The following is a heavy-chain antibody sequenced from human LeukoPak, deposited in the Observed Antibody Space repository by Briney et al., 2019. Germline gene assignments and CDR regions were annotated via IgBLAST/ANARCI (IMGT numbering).Heavy chain of an antibody. CDR3: ARWSSFLGYYH. V-gene: IGHV4-34*01. Sequence: PSETLSLTCAVYGGSFSGYYWSWIRQPPGKGLEWIGEINHSGSTNYNPSLESRVTISVDTSKNQFSLKLSSVTAADTAVYYCARWSSFLGYYHWGQGTLVTVSS. CDR1: GGSFSGYY. CDR2: INHSGST. D-gene: IGHD3-3*01. J-gene: IGHJ4*02.